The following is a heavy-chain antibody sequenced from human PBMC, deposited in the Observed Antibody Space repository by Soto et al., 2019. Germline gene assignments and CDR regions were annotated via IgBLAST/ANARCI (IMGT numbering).Heavy chain of an antibody. D-gene: IGHD3-9*01. J-gene: IGHJ4*02. CDR2: IFYFGST. CDR3: ARQPGYYDILTGYSTYYFDY. CDR1: GGSISSYY. Sequence: PSETLSLTCTVSGGSISSYYWSWIRQTPGKGLEWIGYIFYFGSTNYNPSLKSRVTLSIDTSKNQLSLKLSSVTAADTAVYYCARQPGYYDILTGYSTYYFDYWGQGTLVTVSS. V-gene: IGHV4-59*08.